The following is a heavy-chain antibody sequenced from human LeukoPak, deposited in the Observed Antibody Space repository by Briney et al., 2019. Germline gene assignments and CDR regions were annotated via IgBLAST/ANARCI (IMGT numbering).Heavy chain of an antibody. V-gene: IGHV4-61*01. Sequence: SETLSLTCTVSGGSISSGSYYWSWIRQPPGKGLEWIGYIYYSGSTNYNPSLKSRVTISVDTSKNQFSLKLSSVTAADTAVYYCACITFGGVIVDYWGQGTLVTVSS. CDR3: ACITFGGVIVDY. J-gene: IGHJ4*02. CDR2: IYYSGST. CDR1: GGSISSGSYY. D-gene: IGHD3-16*02.